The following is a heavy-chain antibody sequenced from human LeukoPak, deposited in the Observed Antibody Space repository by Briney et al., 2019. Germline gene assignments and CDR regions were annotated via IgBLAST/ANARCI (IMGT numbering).Heavy chain of an antibody. CDR3: ARVPHYGSGSYFDY. Sequence: GGSLRLSCAASGFTFSSYSMNWVRQAPGKGLEWVSSIRRSSNYIYYADSVNGRFTISRDNAKNSLYLQMNSLRAEDTAVYYCARVPHYGSGSYFDYWGQGTLVTVSS. D-gene: IGHD3-10*01. J-gene: IGHJ4*02. CDR2: IRRSSNYI. CDR1: GFTFSSYS. V-gene: IGHV3-21*01.